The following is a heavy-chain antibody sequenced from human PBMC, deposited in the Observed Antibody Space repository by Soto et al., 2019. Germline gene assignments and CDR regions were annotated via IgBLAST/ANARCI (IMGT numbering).Heavy chain of an antibody. CDR2: MYYSGSS. V-gene: IGHV4-39*01. CDR3: AGFVVPASRNSDFDY. J-gene: IGHJ4*02. D-gene: IGHD2-15*01. Sequence: KTSETLSLTCSVSGGSISSRTFWWAWIRQPPGKGLEWIGDMYYSGSSYSSPSLKSRVTLSVDTSKNQLSLRLNSVTVADTAVYFCAGFVVPASRNSDFDYWGQGTLVTVSS. CDR1: GGSISSRTFW.